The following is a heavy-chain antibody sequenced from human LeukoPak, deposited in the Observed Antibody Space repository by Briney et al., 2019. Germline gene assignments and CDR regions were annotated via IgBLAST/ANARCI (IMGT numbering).Heavy chain of an antibody. CDR3: ARDLDGFEY. J-gene: IGHJ4*02. CDR1: GDSVSSNSAA. V-gene: IGHV6-1*01. Sequence: SQTLSLTCDISGDSVSSNSAAWNWIRQCPSRGLQWLGRTYYRSKWYNDYAVSVQSRITINPDISKNQFSLQLNSVTPEDTAVYYCARDLDGFEYWGQGTLVTVSS. CDR2: TYYRSKWYN.